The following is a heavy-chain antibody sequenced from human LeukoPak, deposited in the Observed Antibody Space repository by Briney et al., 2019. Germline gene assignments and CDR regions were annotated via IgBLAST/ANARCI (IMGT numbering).Heavy chain of an antibody. CDR1: RFTFSGSS. CDR2: MSADSATT. J-gene: IGHJ4*02. V-gene: IGHV3-23*01. CDR3: ARKSASGNYPLDY. Sequence: GGSLRLSCAASRFTFSGSSMNWVRQAPGKGLEWVSVMSADSATTFYADSVKGRFTISRDNAKNTVFLQMSSLRAEDTALYYCARKSASGNYPLDYWGQGTLVTVSS. D-gene: IGHD3-10*01.